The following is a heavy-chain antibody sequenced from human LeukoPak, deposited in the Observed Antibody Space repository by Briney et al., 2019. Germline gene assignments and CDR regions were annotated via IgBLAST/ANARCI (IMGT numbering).Heavy chain of an antibody. D-gene: IGHD6-13*01. V-gene: IGHV3-23*01. CDR2: ISGSGGST. Sequence: PGGSLRLSCAASGFTFSSYAMSWVRQAPGKGLEWVSAISGSGGSTYYADSVKGRFTISRDNSKNTLYLQMNSLRAEDTALYYCAKDHVNAGRLDYWGQGTPVTVSS. J-gene: IGHJ4*02. CDR1: GFTFSSYA. CDR3: AKDHVNAGRLDY.